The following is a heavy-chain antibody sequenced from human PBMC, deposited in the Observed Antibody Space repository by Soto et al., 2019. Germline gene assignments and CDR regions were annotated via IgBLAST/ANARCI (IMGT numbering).Heavy chain of an antibody. CDR2: ISYDGSNN. Sequence: QVQLVESGGGVVQPGRSLRLSCAASGFTFSSYAMHWVRHAPGKGLERVAVISYDGSNNYYADSVKGRFTISRDNSKNTLYPELNSLRAEDTSVYYCASAGSDCGGDCYSPFDYWGQGTLVTVSS. D-gene: IGHD2-21*02. CDR1: GFTFSSYA. J-gene: IGHJ4*02. V-gene: IGHV3-30-3*01. CDR3: ASAGSDCGGDCYSPFDY.